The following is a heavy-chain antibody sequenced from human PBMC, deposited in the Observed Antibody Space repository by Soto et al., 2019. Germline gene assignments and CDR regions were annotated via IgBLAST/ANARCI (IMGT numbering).Heavy chain of an antibody. CDR3: AHTTSKYTTGWYWDY. CDR2: IYWDDDK. D-gene: IGHD6-19*01. J-gene: IGHJ4*02. CDR1: GFSLSTSGVG. Sequence: QITLKESGPTLVKPTQTLTLTCTFSGFSLSTSGVGVGWIRQPPGKALEWLALIYWDDDKRYSPSLKSRLTIAKDTSKKQVVLTMTNMDPVDTATYYCAHTTSKYTTGWYWDYWGQGTLVTVSS. V-gene: IGHV2-5*02.